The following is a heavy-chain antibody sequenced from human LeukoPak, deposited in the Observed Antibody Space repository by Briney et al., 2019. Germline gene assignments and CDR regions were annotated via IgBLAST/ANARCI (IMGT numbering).Heavy chain of an antibody. J-gene: IGHJ6*02. CDR3: ARGPGITGTAPGLDV. Sequence: ASVKVSCKASGYTFTGYYMHWVRQAPGQGLEWMGWINPNSGGTNYAQKFQGWVTMTRDTSISTAYMELSRLRSDDTAVYYCARGPGITGTAPGLDVWGQGTTVTVSS. D-gene: IGHD1-7*01. V-gene: IGHV1-2*04. CDR1: GYTFTGYY. CDR2: INPNSGGT.